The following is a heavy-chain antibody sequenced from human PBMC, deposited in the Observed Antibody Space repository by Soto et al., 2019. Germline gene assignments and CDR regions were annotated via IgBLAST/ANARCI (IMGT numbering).Heavy chain of an antibody. CDR1: GVSLSTGGVG. D-gene: IGHD2-15*01. V-gene: IGHV2-5*02. CDR2: IYWDAAQ. Sequence: QITLKESGPTLVKPTQTLTLTCNVSGVSLSTGGVGVGWIRQPPGKALEWLALIYWDAAQRSSPSLKSRLTITKDTPKNQVVLTMTNMAPEDTATYYCAHMRAATFDYWGQGTLVTVSS. J-gene: IGHJ4*02. CDR3: AHMRAATFDY.